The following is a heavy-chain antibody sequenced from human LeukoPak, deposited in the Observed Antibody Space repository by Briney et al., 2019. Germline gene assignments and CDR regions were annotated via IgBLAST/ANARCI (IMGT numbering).Heavy chain of an antibody. V-gene: IGHV3-21*01. CDR1: GFTFSSCS. Sequence: GGSLRLSCAASGFTFSSCSMNWVRQAPGKGLEWVSSISSSSSYIYYADSVKGRFTISRDNAKNSLYLQMNSLRAEDTAVYYCAKGNVVPAAYDYRGQGTLVTVSS. CDR2: ISSSSSYI. D-gene: IGHD2-2*01. J-gene: IGHJ4*02. CDR3: AKGNVVPAAYDY.